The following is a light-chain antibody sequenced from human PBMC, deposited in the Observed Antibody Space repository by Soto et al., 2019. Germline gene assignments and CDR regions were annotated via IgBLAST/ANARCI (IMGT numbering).Light chain of an antibody. V-gene: IGKV3-20*01. CDR1: QSVSSSY. Sequence: EIVLTQSPGALSLSPGERATLSCRASQSVSSSYLAWYQPKPGQPPRLLIYGASSRATGIPDRFSGSGSGTDFTVTISRLESEDFAVFYCQHYDSLPITFGQGTRLESK. CDR2: GAS. J-gene: IGKJ5*01. CDR3: QHYDSLPIT.